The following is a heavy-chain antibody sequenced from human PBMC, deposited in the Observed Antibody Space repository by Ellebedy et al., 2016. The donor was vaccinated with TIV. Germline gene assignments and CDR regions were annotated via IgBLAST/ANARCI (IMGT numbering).Heavy chain of an antibody. Sequence: SLKISCAASGFTFDDYAMHWVRQAPGKGLEWVSGISWNSGSIGYADSVKGRFTISRDNAKNSLYLQMNSLRAEDTAVYYCAREDLENTAMTYWGQGTLVTVSS. CDR1: GFTFDDYA. CDR2: ISWNSGSI. CDR3: AREDLENTAMTY. J-gene: IGHJ4*02. V-gene: IGHV3-9*01. D-gene: IGHD5-18*01.